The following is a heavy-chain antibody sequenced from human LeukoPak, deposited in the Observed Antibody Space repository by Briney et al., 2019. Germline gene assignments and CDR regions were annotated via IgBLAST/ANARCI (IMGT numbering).Heavy chain of an antibody. CDR1: GFTFSSYG. J-gene: IGHJ3*01. CDR2: IRYDGSNK. V-gene: IGHV3-30*02. CDR3: AKGFYDSSGYYFDY. D-gene: IGHD3-22*01. Sequence: GGSLRLSCAASGFTFSSYGMHWVRQAPGKGLEWVAFIRYDGSNKYYADSVKGRFTISGDNSKNTLYLQMNSLRAEDTAVYYCAKGFYDSSGYYFDYWGQGTMVTVSS.